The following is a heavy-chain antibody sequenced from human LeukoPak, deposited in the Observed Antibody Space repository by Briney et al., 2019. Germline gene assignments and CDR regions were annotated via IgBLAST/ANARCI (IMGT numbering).Heavy chain of an antibody. J-gene: IGHJ3*02. CDR2: IYSDGST. Sequence: GGSLRLSCAASGFTVSTKYMSWVRQAPGKGLEWVSLIYSDGSTYYADSVKGRITISRDNSKNTLYLQMNSLRAEDTAVYYCASYYLEWLLGWAFYIWGQGTMVTVFS. CDR1: GFTVSTKY. D-gene: IGHD3-3*01. V-gene: IGHV3-66*02. CDR3: ASYYLEWLLGWAFYI.